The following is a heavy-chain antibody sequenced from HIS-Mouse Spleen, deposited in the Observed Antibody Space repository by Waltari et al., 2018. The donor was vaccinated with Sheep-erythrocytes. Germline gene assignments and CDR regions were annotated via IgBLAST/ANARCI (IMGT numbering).Heavy chain of an antibody. D-gene: IGHD3-22*01. Sequence: QLQLQESGPGLVKPSETLSLTCTVSGGSISSSSYYWGWIRQPPGKGLEWIGSIYYSGGTYYNPSLKGRVTISVDTSKNQFSLKLSSVTAADTAVYYCARLYYYDSSGYYFDYWGQGTLVTVSS. J-gene: IGHJ4*02. V-gene: IGHV4-39*01. CDR1: GGSISSSSYY. CDR2: IYYSGGT. CDR3: ARLYYYDSSGYYFDY.